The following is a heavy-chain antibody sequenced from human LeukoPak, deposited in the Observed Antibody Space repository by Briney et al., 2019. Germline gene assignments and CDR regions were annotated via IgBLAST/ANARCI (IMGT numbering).Heavy chain of an antibody. CDR1: GGSISSYY. V-gene: IGHV4-59*08. Sequence: SETLSLTCTVSGGSISSYYWSWIRQPPGKGLEWIGYIHYSGSTNYNPSLKSRVTISVDTSKNQFSLKLSSVTAADTAVYYCARHGYWFDPWGQGTLVTVSS. CDR2: IHYSGST. CDR3: ARHGYWFDP. J-gene: IGHJ5*02.